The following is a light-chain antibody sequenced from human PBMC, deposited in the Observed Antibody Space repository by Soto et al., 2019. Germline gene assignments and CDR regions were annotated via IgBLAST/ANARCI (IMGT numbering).Light chain of an antibody. J-gene: IGKJ2*01. Sequence: AIRMTQSPSSFSASTGDRVTITCRASQGISSYLAWYQQKPGKAPKHVICAASTLQSGVPSGFRGSGSGTGFTLTFICLQSQGFSSYSCQQHYSYPQTFGQGTKLEIK. V-gene: IGKV1-8*01. CDR2: AAS. CDR3: QQHYSYPQT. CDR1: QGISSY.